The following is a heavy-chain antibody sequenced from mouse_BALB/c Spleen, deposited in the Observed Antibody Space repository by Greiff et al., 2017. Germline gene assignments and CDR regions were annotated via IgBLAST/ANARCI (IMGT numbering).Heavy chain of an antibody. CDR2: ISSGGSYT. Sequence: DVMLVESGGGLVKPGGSLKLSCAASGFTFSSYAMSWVRQSPEKRLEWVAEISSGGSYTYYPDTVTGRFTISRDNAKNTLYLEMSSLRSEDTAMYYCARRYGNYGEYYFDYWGQGTTLTVSS. V-gene: IGHV5-9-4*01. D-gene: IGHD2-10*02. CDR1: GFTFSSYA. CDR3: ARRYGNYGEYYFDY. J-gene: IGHJ2*01.